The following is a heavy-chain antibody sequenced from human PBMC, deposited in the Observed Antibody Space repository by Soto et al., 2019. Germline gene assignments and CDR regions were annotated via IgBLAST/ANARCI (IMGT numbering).Heavy chain of an antibody. CDR3: ARGGSGWYNFDY. CDR2: INAGNGNT. Sequence: GASVKVSCKASGYTFTSYAMHWVRQAPGQRLEWMGWINAGNGNTKYSQKFQGRVTITRDTSASTAYMELSSLRSEDTAVYYCARGGSGWYNFDYWGQGTLVTVSS. CDR1: GYTFTSYA. D-gene: IGHD6-19*01. V-gene: IGHV1-3*01. J-gene: IGHJ4*02.